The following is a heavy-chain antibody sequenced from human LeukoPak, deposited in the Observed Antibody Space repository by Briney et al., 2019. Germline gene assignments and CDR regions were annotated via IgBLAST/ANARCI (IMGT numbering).Heavy chain of an antibody. V-gene: IGHV3-30-3*01. Sequence: GGSLRLSCAASGFTFSSYAMHWVRQAPGKGLEWVAVISYDGSNKYYADSVKGRFTISRDNSKNTLYLQMNSLRAEDTAVYYCARAEAPFNYYGSGSFFYWGQGTLVTVSS. CDR2: ISYDGSNK. D-gene: IGHD3-10*01. CDR1: GFTFSSYA. J-gene: IGHJ4*02. CDR3: ARAEAPFNYYGSGSFFY.